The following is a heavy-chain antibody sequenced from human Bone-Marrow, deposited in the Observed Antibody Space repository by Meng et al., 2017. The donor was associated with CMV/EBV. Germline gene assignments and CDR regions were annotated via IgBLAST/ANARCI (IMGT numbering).Heavy chain of an antibody. V-gene: IGHV1-2*02. D-gene: IGHD2-2*01. CDR2: INPHSGGT. Sequence: ASVKVSCKASGYTFSGYSINWVRQAPGQGLEWMGWINPHSGGTNYAQKFQGRVTMTGDTSISTAYMELSSLTSDDTAMYYCAREFWMVPAAIPDITFDPWGQGNLVNVAS. J-gene: IGHJ5*02. CDR1: GYTFSGYS. CDR3: AREFWMVPAAIPDITFDP.